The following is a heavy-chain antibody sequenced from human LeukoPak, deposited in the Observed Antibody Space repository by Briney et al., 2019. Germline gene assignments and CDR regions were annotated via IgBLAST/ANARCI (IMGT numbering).Heavy chain of an antibody. Sequence: GSLRLSCAASGFTFSSYGMHWVRQAPGKGLEWVAFIRYDGSNKYYADSVKGRFTISRDNSKNTLYLQMNSLRAEDTAVYYCAKVEGYYGSGSYYGIDYWGQGTLVTVSS. V-gene: IGHV3-30*02. CDR1: GFTFSSYG. CDR3: AKVEGYYGSGSYYGIDY. D-gene: IGHD3-10*01. CDR2: IRYDGSNK. J-gene: IGHJ4*02.